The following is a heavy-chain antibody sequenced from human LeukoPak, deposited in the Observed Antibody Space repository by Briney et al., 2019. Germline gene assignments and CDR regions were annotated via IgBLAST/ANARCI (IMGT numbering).Heavy chain of an antibody. J-gene: IGHJ6*03. V-gene: IGHV4-34*01. CDR3: ARFQETYFGSGSYYLDV. CDR2: INHSGST. D-gene: IGHD3-10*01. Sequence: SETLSLTCAVYGGSFSGYYWSWIRQPPGKGLEWIGEINHSGSTNYNPYLESRVTISADTSKSQFSLKLRSVTAADTAVYYCARFQETYFGSGSYYLDVWGKGTTVTVSS. CDR1: GGSFSGYY.